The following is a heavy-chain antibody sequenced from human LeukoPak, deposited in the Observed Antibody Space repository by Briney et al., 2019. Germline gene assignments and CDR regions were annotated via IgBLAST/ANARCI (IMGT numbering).Heavy chain of an antibody. D-gene: IGHD5-18*01. CDR2: IWYDGSNK. Sequence: AGRSLRLSCAASRFTFSNYGMHWVPQAPGKGLEWVAVIWYDGSNKYYADSVKGRFTISRDNSKNTLYLQMNSLRAEDTAVYYCARDPGRGYTYGYGFDYWGQGTLVAVSS. CDR3: ARDPGRGYTYGYGFDY. CDR1: RFTFSNYG. V-gene: IGHV3-33*01. J-gene: IGHJ4*02.